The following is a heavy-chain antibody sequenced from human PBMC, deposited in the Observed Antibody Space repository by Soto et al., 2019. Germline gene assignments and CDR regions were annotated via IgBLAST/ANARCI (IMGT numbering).Heavy chain of an antibody. CDR2: INPNSGST. CDR3: ARVTSTSPDAWLDP. Sequence: QVQLVQSGAEVKKPGASVNVSCRASGYTFNDYFLHWVRQAPGQGLEWMGWINPNSGSTHFAEKFEGLVTMTRDASITTVYLVINRLRSDDTAGYYCARVTSTSPDAWLDPWGQGTLVTVSS. D-gene: IGHD1-1*01. V-gene: IGHV1-2*04. CDR1: GYTFNDYF. J-gene: IGHJ5*02.